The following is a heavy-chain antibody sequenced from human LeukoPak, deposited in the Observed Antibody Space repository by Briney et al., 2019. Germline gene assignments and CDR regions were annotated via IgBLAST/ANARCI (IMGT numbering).Heavy chain of an antibody. J-gene: IGHJ4*02. V-gene: IGHV3-49*04. CDR2: IRRRAYGGAA. Sequence: GASLRLSCTTSGFAFDDFAMSWVRQPAGKGLEWVGFIRRRAYGGAAEYAASVKGRFIISRDDSKGIAYLQMNSLKTEDTAVYYCSRNGLVDFDYWGQGSRVIVS. CDR1: GFAFDDFA. CDR3: SRNGLVDFDY.